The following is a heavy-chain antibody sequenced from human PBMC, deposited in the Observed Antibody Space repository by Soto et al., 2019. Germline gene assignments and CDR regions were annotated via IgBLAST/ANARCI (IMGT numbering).Heavy chain of an antibody. CDR1: VFTFISYA. Sequence: PGWSLRLSCAYSVFTFISYAMQWVRQAPGKGLEWVAVISYDGSNKYYADSVKGRFTISRDNSKNTLYLQMNSLRAEDTAVYYCARGADYYDSSGYYPAKDAFDIWGQGTMVTVSS. CDR2: ISYDGSNK. J-gene: IGHJ3*02. CDR3: ARGADYYDSSGYYPAKDAFDI. V-gene: IGHV3-30-3*01. D-gene: IGHD3-22*01.